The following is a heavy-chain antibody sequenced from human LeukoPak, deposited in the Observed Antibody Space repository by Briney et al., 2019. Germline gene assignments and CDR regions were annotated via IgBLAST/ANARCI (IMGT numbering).Heavy chain of an antibody. J-gene: IGHJ4*02. V-gene: IGHV3-48*02. CDR2: IRSSGSTI. Sequence: PGGSLRLSCAASGFTFSSYSMNWVRQAPGKGLEWVSYIRSSGSTIYYADSVKGRFAISRDNAKNSLYLQMNGLRDEDTAVYYCARDPNALDFWGQGTLVTVSS. CDR1: GFTFSSYS. CDR3: ARDPNALDF.